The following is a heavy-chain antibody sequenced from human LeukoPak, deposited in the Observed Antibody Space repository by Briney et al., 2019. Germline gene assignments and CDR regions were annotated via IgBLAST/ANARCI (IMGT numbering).Heavy chain of an antibody. CDR2: IRRGANSYTT. Sequence: PGGSLRLSCAASGFMFSDYILDWVRQAPGKGLEWVGRIRRGANSYTTEYAASVKGRFTISRDDSRNSLYLYMNSLKTEDTAVYHCSRDGGEGGNSAFDIWGQGTMVTVSS. J-gene: IGHJ3*02. D-gene: IGHD3-16*01. V-gene: IGHV3-72*01. CDR1: GFMFSDYI. CDR3: SRDGGEGGNSAFDI.